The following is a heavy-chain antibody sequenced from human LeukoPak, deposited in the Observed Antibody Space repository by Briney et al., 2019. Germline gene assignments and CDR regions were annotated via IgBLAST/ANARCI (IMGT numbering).Heavy chain of an antibody. Sequence: GGSLRLSCEASGFTFRDFGLHWVRQAPGKGLEWVAVIWNDGSNKYYADSVKGRFTFSRDDSKNTLYLQMNSLRAEDTAVYYCARSVYGSGTGDAFDIWGQGTMVTVS. CDR2: IWNDGSNK. J-gene: IGHJ3*02. D-gene: IGHD3-10*01. CDR3: ARSVYGSGTGDAFDI. V-gene: IGHV3-33*01. CDR1: GFTFRDFG.